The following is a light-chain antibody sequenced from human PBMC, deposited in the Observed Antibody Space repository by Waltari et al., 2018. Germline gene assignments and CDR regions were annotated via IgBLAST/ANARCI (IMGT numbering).Light chain of an antibody. CDR2: DAS. V-gene: IGKV3-20*01. Sequence: EIVLTQSPGTLSLSLGERATLSCRASQSVSRALTWYQQKPGQAPRLLIYDASSRATGIPDRFSGSGSGTDFSLTISRLEPEDFAVYYCQKYGTRPATFGQGTKVEVK. CDR1: QSVSRA. CDR3: QKYGTRPAT. J-gene: IGKJ1*01.